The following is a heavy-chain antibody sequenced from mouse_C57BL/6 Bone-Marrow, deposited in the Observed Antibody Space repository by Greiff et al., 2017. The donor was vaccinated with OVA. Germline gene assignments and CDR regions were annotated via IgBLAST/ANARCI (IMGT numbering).Heavy chain of an antibody. Sequence: EVQGVESGGGLVKPGGSLKLSCAASGFTFSSYAMSWVRQTPEKRLEWVATISDGGSYTYYPDNVKGRFTISRDNSQNNLYLQMSHLKSEDPAMYYCARVPGGFAYWGQGTLVTVSA. J-gene: IGHJ3*01. V-gene: IGHV5-4*01. CDR3: ARVPGGFAY. CDR1: GFTFSSYA. CDR2: ISDGGSYT.